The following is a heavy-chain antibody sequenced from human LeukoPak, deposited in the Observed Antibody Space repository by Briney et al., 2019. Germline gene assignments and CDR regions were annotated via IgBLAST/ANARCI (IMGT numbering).Heavy chain of an antibody. J-gene: IGHJ6*02. D-gene: IGHD3-22*01. CDR3: ARGYVYYDSSGGTGRSYYYYYYGMDV. CDR1: GYTLTELS. V-gene: IGHV1-18*01. Sequence: ASVKVSCKVSGYTLTELSMHWVRQAPGQGLEWMGWISAYNGNTNYAQKLQGRVTMTTDTSTSTAYMELRSLRSDDTAVYYCARGYVYYDSSGGTGRSYYYYYYGMDVWGQGTTVTVSS. CDR2: ISAYNGNT.